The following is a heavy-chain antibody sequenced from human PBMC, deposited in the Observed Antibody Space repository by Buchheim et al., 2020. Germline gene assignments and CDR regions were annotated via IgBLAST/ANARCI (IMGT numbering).Heavy chain of an antibody. J-gene: IGHJ6*02. CDR1: GFTFSSYG. Sequence: QVQLMESGGGVVQPGRSLRLSCAASGFTFSSYGIHWVRQAPGKGLEWVAIMWYDGSKKYYADSVKGRFTVSRDTSKDTQYLQMNDLRAEDTAVYYCAKTYGDYTTAYYYYGMDAWGQGTT. V-gene: IGHV3-33*06. D-gene: IGHD4-17*01. CDR2: MWYDGSKK. CDR3: AKTYGDYTTAYYYYGMDA.